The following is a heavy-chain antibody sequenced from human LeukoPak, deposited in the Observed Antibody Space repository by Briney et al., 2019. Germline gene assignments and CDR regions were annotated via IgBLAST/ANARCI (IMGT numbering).Heavy chain of an antibody. CDR3: AKDGSSTGHYYYGMDV. V-gene: IGHV3-9*01. Sequence: PGRSLRLSCVASGFIFDDYGMHWVRQAPGKGLEWVAGISWNSGSIGYADSVKGRFTIYRGNTKNSLYLEMNSLRAEDTALYYCAKDGSSTGHYYYGMDVWGQGTTVTVSS. D-gene: IGHD2-2*01. CDR2: ISWNSGSI. J-gene: IGHJ6*02. CDR1: GFIFDDYG.